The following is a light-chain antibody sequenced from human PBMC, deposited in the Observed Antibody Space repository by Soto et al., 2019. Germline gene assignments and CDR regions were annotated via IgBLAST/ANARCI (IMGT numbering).Light chain of an antibody. CDR1: SSDVGGYSS. J-gene: IGLJ1*01. V-gene: IGLV2-8*01. Sequence: QSALTQPPSASGSPGQSVTISCTGTSSDVGGYSSVSWFQQHPGKAPKLIIYEVSKRPSGVPDRFSGSKSGNTASLTVSGLQAEDEADYYCSSYAGSDTYVFGTGTKVTVL. CDR2: EVS. CDR3: SSYAGSDTYV.